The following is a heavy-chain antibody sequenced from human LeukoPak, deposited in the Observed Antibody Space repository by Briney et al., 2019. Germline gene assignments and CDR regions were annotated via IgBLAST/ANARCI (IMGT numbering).Heavy chain of an antibody. D-gene: IGHD3-10*01. CDR2: IWYDGSKK. CDR1: GFSFTSYG. V-gene: IGHV3-33*01. J-gene: IGHJ4*02. CDR3: ARDAGNYDSGTSRFDY. Sequence: PGGSLRLSCVASGFSFTSYGFYWVRQAPGKGPEWVALIWYDGSKKYYADSVKGRFTISRDNSKNTLFLQMNSLRAEDTALYYCARDAGNYDSGTSRFDYWGQGTLVTVSS.